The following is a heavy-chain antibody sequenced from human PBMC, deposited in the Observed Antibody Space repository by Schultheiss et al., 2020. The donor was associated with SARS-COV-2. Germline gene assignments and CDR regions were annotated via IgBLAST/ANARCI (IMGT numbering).Heavy chain of an antibody. V-gene: IGHV4-59*12. CDR2: IYYSGST. CDR1: GGSISGYY. CDR3: ARGGPVYSSSWYWFDP. Sequence: SETLSLTCTVSGGSISGYYWSWIRQPPGKGLEWIGYIYYSGSTNYNSSLKSRVTISVDTSKNQFSLKLSSVTAADTAVYYCARGGPVYSSSWYWFDPWGQGTLVTVSS. D-gene: IGHD6-13*01. J-gene: IGHJ5*02.